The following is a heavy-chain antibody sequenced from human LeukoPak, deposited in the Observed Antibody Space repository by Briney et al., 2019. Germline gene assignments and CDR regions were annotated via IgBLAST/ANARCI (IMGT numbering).Heavy chain of an antibody. V-gene: IGHV1-18*01. CDR1: GNTFTSYG. CDR3: ATHSTRIAVRPSDYYYYMDV. D-gene: IGHD6-6*01. J-gene: IGHJ6*03. CDR2: INGYNGNT. Sequence: GASVKVSCKASGNTFTSYGITWVRQAPGQGLEWMGWINGYNGNTNYAQKLQGRVTMTTDTSTSTAYMELRSLRSDDTAVYYCATHSTRIAVRPSDYYYYMDVWGKGTTVTVSS.